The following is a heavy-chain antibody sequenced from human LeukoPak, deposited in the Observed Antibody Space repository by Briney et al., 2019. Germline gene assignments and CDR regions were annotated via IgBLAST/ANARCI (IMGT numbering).Heavy chain of an antibody. CDR3: ARLPAYLHCSSTSCYKDY. V-gene: IGHV3-21*01. Sequence: GGSLRLSCVASGFYFGGHAMHWLRQAPGKGLEWVSSISSSSSYIYYADSVKGRFTISRDNAKNSLYLQMNSLRAEDTAVYYCARLPAYLHCSSTSCYKDYWGQGTLVTVSS. D-gene: IGHD2-2*02. CDR2: ISSSSSYI. CDR1: GFYFGGHA. J-gene: IGHJ4*02.